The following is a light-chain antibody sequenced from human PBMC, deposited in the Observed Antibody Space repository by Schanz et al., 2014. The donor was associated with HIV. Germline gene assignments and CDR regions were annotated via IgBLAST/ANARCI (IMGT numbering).Light chain of an antibody. V-gene: IGKV3-20*01. CDR3: QQYDSPPWT. CDR1: QSVSSSY. CDR2: GAS. J-gene: IGKJ1*01. Sequence: EIVLTQSPVTLSLSPGERATLSCRASQSVSSSYLAWYQQKPGQAPRLLIYGASSRATGIPDRFSGSGSGTDFTLTISSLEPEDYAVYYCQQYDSPPWTFGQGTKVEVK.